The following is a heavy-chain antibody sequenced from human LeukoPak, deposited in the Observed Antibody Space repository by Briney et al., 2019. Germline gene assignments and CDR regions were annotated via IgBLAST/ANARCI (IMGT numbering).Heavy chain of an antibody. CDR3: AKDPPGITIFRVVILGEGYFDY. Sequence: GGSLGLSCAASGFTFSSYAMSWVRQAPGKGLEWVSAISGSGGSTYYADSVKGRFTISRDNSKNTLYLQMNSLRAEDTAVYYCAKDPPGITIFRVVILGEGYFDYWGQGTLVTVSS. J-gene: IGHJ4*02. D-gene: IGHD3-3*01. CDR2: ISGSGGST. CDR1: GFTFSSYA. V-gene: IGHV3-23*01.